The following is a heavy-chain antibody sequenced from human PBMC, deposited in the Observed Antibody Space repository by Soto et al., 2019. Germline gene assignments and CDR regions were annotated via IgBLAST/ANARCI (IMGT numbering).Heavy chain of an antibody. CDR1: GYTFTSYG. J-gene: IGHJ6*02. V-gene: IGHV1-18*01. Sequence: QVQLVQSGAEVKKPGASVKVSCKASGYTFTSYGISWVRQAPGQGLEWMGWISAYNGNTNYAQKLQGRVTMTTDTSTSTAYMELRSLRSDDTAVYYCARELRYFDWLPLSWGMDVWGQRTTVTVSS. CDR3: ARELRYFDWLPLSWGMDV. D-gene: IGHD3-9*01. CDR2: ISAYNGNT.